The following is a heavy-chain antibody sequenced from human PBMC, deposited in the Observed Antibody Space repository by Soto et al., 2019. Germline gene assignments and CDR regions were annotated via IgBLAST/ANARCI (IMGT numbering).Heavy chain of an antibody. J-gene: IGHJ4*02. CDR2: INAGNGNT. Sequence: QVQLVQSGAEVKKPGASVKVSCKASGYTFTSYAMHWVRQAPGQRLEWMGWINAGNGNTKYSQKFQGRVTITRDTSASTTYMELSSLRSEDTAVYYCARDFDYWGQGTLVTVSS. V-gene: IGHV1-3*01. CDR1: GYTFTSYA. CDR3: ARDFDY.